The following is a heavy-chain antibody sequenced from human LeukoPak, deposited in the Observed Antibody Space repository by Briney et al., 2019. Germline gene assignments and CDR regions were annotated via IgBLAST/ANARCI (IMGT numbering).Heavy chain of an antibody. V-gene: IGHV1-2*04. CDR1: GYTFTGYY. J-gene: IGHJ6*02. Sequence: ASVKVSCKASGYTFTGYYMHWVRQAPGQGLEWMGWINPNSGGTNYAQKFQGWVTMTRDTSISTAYMELSRLRSDDTAVYYCARQIAAAGVPLYYYYGMDVWGQGTTVTVSS. CDR2: INPNSGGT. D-gene: IGHD6-13*01. CDR3: ARQIAAAGVPLYYYYGMDV.